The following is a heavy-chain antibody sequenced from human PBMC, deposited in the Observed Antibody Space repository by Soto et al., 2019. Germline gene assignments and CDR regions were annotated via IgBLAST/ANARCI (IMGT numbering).Heavy chain of an antibody. J-gene: IGHJ6*02. Sequence: QVQLVQSGAEVKKPGSSVKVSCKASGGTLSSYTISWVRQAPGQGLEWMGGSIPLFGTPNYAQKFQGRVTITADESTSTAYMELSSLRSEDTAVYYCARARITIFGVVTPYYYYYGMDVWGQGTTVTVSS. CDR2: SIPLFGTP. CDR3: ARARITIFGVVTPYYYYYGMDV. CDR1: GGTLSSYT. V-gene: IGHV1-69*01. D-gene: IGHD3-3*01.